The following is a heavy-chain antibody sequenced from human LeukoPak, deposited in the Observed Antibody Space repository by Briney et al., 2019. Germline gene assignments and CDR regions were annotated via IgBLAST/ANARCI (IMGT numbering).Heavy chain of an antibody. CDR1: GFTFSSYS. D-gene: IGHD2-15*01. CDR3: AKVLNCSGDSCYSGIDN. CDR2: ISGSGGRT. J-gene: IGHJ4*02. V-gene: IGHV3-23*01. Sequence: TGGSLRLSCAAAGFTFSSYSMNWVRQAPGKGLEWVSSISGSGGRTYYADSVKGRFTISRDNSKNTLYLQMNSLRDEDTAVYYCAKVLNCSGDSCYSGIDNWGQGTLVTVSS.